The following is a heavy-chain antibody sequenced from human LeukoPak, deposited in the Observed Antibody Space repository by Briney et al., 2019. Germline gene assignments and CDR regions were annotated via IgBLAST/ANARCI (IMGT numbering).Heavy chain of an antibody. J-gene: IGHJ4*02. Sequence: PGGSLRLSCAASGFTFSSYGMHWVRQAPGKGLEWVAVISYDGSNKYYADSVKGRFTISRDNSKNTLYLQMNSLRAEDTAVYYCAREQATEDFDYWGQGTLVTVSS. CDR3: AREQATEDFDY. CDR2: ISYDGSNK. V-gene: IGHV3-30*03. CDR1: GFTFSSYG.